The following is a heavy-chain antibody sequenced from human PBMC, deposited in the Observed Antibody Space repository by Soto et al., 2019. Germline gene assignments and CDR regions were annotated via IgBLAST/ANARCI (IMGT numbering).Heavy chain of an antibody. J-gene: IGHJ5*02. D-gene: IGHD6-19*01. Sequence: QVQLVQSGAEVKKPGASVKVSCKASGYTFTGYYMHWVRQAPGQGLEWMGWINPNSGGTNYAQKFQGWVTMTRDTSISTAYMELSRLRSDDTAVYYCARGPMPQWLVRGNWFDPWGQGTLVTVSS. CDR2: INPNSGGT. CDR1: GYTFTGYY. V-gene: IGHV1-2*04. CDR3: ARGPMPQWLVRGNWFDP.